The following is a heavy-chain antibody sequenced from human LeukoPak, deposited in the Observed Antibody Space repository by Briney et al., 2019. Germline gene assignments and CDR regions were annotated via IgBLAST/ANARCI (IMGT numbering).Heavy chain of an antibody. CDR3: ARDRAVTQVWVEFDS. D-gene: IGHD3-16*01. CDR1: GGSISNYY. CDR2: IRDSGET. Sequence: ETLSLTCTVSGGSISNYYMNWVRQAPGKGLEWVSLIRDSGETFYADSVKGRFTISRDNSKNTVYLQMNRLRVEDTAVYFCARDRAVTQVWVEFDSWGQGTLVTVSS. J-gene: IGHJ5*01. V-gene: IGHV3-66*03.